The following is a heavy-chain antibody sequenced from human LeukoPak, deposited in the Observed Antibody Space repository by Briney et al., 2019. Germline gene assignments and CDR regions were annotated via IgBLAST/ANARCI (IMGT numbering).Heavy chain of an antibody. CDR3: AKDLQWLVDY. J-gene: IGHJ4*02. D-gene: IGHD6-19*01. CDR2: ISSDGSKI. Sequence: GMSLRLSCAASGFTFSRYSMHWVRQAPGKGLEWVTIISSDGSKIYSADSLRGRFTISRDNSRNTLYLQMDSLRPEDTAVYYCAKDLQWLVDYWGQGTLVTVSP. V-gene: IGHV3-30*04. CDR1: GFTFSRYS.